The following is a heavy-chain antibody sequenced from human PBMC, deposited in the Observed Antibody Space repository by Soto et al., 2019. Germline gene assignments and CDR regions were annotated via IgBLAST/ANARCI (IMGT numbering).Heavy chain of an antibody. Sequence: PGGALRLSCGTSWFTFTTFGFHWVRQAPGKGLEWVAVIYYDVTEKYYLDSVKGRFTISRDDSKNTLYLQMNSLRAEDTAVYYCARDSGVGGGYFDNWGQGTLVTVSS. V-gene: IGHV3-33*01. CDR3: ARDSGVGGGYFDN. D-gene: IGHD1-26*01. J-gene: IGHJ4*02. CDR2: IYYDVTEK. CDR1: WFTFTTFG.